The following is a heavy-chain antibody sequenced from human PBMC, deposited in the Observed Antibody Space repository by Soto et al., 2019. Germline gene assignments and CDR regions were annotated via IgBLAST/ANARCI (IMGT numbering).Heavy chain of an antibody. V-gene: IGHV4-59*01. CDR3: TRDRGLRFSHDYYGMDV. D-gene: IGHD3-3*01. CDR1: GGSISSYY. J-gene: IGHJ6*02. Sequence: QVQLQESGPGLVKPSETLSLTCTVSGGSISSYYWSWIRQPPGKGLEWIGYIYYSGSTNYNPSLKSRVTISVDTSKNQFSLKLSSVTAADTAVYYCTRDRGLRFSHDYYGMDVWGQGTTVTVSS. CDR2: IYYSGST.